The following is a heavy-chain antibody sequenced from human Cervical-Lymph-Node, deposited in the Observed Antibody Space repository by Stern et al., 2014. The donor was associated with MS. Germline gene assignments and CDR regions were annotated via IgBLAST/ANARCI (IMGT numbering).Heavy chain of an antibody. V-gene: IGHV3-64D*06. Sequence: EVQLEESGGGLVHPGGSLRLPCSASGFKFSNYALHWVRQAPGKRLEYVSVISNNGETTYYADSVKGRFTIFRDNSKNTLYLQMRSLRPDDTAVYYCALSDYWGQGTLVTVSS. J-gene: IGHJ4*02. CDR1: GFKFSNYA. CDR3: ALSDY. CDR2: ISNNGETT.